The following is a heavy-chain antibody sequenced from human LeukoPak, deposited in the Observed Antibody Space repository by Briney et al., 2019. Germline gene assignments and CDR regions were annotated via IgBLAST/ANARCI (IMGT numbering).Heavy chain of an antibody. CDR3: AREDSGWHHGLFDY. J-gene: IGHJ4*02. CDR1: GYTFTGYY. D-gene: IGHD6-19*01. V-gene: IGHV1-2*06. CDR2: INPNSGGT. Sequence: ASVKVSCKASGYTFTGYYMHWVRQAPGQGLEWMGRINPNSGGTNYAQKFQGRVTMTRDTSISTAYMELSRLRSDDTAVYYCAREDSGWHHGLFDYWGQGTLVTVSS.